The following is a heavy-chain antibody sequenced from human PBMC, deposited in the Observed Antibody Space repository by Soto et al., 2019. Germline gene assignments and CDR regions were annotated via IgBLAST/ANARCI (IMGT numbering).Heavy chain of an antibody. J-gene: IGHJ4*02. Sequence: GGSLRLSCAASGFTFSSYAMHWVRQAPGKGLEWVAVISYDGSNKYYADSVKGRFTISRDNSKNTLYLQMNSLRAEDTAVYYCAGCDSSGWEFDLDYWGQGTLVTVSS. D-gene: IGHD6-19*01. V-gene: IGHV3-30-3*01. CDR1: GFTFSSYA. CDR3: AGCDSSGWEFDLDY. CDR2: ISYDGSNK.